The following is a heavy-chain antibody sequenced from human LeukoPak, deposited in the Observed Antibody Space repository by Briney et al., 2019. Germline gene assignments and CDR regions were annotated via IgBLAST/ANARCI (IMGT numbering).Heavy chain of an antibody. V-gene: IGHV1-2*02. CDR3: ARDPGHDTSNYGGLDF. CDR1: GYRFTGYY. Sequence: ASVKVSCKTSGYRFTGYYMHWVRQAPGQGLEWMGWINPKSGDPIYVQKFQGRGTLTRDTSIDTVYLELSSLKSDDTAVYYCARDPGHDTSNYGGLDFWGQGTLVTVSS. CDR2: INPKSGDP. J-gene: IGHJ4*02. D-gene: IGHD4-11*01.